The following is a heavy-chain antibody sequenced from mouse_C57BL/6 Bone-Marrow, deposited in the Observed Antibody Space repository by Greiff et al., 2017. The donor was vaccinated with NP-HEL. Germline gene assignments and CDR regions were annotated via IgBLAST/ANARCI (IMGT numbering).Heavy chain of an antibody. J-gene: IGHJ1*03. D-gene: IGHD1-1*01. CDR1: GFTFSDYG. CDR3: ARRPYFYGSSYDWYFDV. CDR2: ISNLAYSI. Sequence: EVMLVESGGGLVQPGGSLKLSCAASGFTFSDYGMAWVRQAPRKGPEWVAFISNLAYSIYYADTVTGRFTISRENAKNTLYLEMSSLRSEDTAMYYCARRPYFYGSSYDWYFDVWGTGTTVTVSS. V-gene: IGHV5-15*01.